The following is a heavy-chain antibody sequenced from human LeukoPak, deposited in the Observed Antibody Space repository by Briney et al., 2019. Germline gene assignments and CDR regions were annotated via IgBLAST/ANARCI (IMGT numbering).Heavy chain of an antibody. CDR1: GNSISSGDNY. CDR3: ARVAGYSSSWYNYYYYYMDV. J-gene: IGHJ6*03. V-gene: IGHV4-61*02. CDR2: IYTSGST. Sequence: SETLSLTCTVSGNSISSGDNYWSWIRQPAGKGLEWIGRIYTSGSTNYNPSLKSRVTISGDTSKNQFSLKLSSVTAADTAVYYCARVAGYSSSWYNYYYYYMDVWGKGTTVTVSS. D-gene: IGHD6-13*01.